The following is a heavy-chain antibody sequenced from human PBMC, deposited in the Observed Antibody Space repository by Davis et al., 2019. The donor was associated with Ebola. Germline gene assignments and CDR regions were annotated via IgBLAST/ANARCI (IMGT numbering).Heavy chain of an antibody. J-gene: IGHJ4*02. CDR2: IKSKTDGGTT. V-gene: IGHV3-15*01. Sequence: GESLKISCAASGFTFSNAWMSWVRQAPGKGLEWVGRIKSKTDGGTTDYAAPVKGRFTISRDDSKNTRYLQMNSLKTEDTAVYYCTTDLVPAHFDYWGQGTLVTVSS. CDR3: TTDLVPAHFDY. D-gene: IGHD2-2*01. CDR1: GFTFSNAW.